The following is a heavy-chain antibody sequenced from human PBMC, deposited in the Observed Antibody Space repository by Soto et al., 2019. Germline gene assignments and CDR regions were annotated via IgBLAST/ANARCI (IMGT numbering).Heavy chain of an antibody. CDR3: AREGYSGYDSPGYFDY. CDR2: INHSGST. D-gene: IGHD5-12*01. Sequence: PSETLSLTCTVSGGSFSGYYWTWIRQPPGTGLEWIGEINHSGSTNYNPSLKSRVTISVDTSKNQFSLKLSPVTAADTAVYYCAREGYSGYDSPGYFDYWGQGTLVTVSS. CDR1: GGSFSGYY. V-gene: IGHV4-34*01. J-gene: IGHJ4*02.